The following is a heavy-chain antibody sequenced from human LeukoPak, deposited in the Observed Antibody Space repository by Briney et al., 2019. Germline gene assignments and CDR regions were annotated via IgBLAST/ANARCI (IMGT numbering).Heavy chain of an antibody. CDR3: ARAPGYCSTTSCYSFYYYYYMDF. D-gene: IGHD2-2*02. V-gene: IGHV1-18*01. CDR1: GYTFTSYG. J-gene: IGHJ6*03. Sequence: ASVKVSCKASGYTFTSYGISWVRQAPGQGVEWMGWINTYNGNANYAQKLQGRVTMTTDTSTSTANMELRSLRSDDTAVYYCARAPGYCSTTSCYSFYYYYYMDFWGKGTTVTVSS. CDR2: INTYNGNA.